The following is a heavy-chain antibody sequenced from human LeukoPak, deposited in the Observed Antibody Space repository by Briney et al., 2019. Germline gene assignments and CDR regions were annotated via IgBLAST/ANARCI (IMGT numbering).Heavy chain of an antibody. D-gene: IGHD2-15*01. J-gene: IGHJ3*02. CDR2: LYHSGSA. Sequence: SETLSLTCDVSDYSIRSGCYWGWIRQPPGKGLEWIGSLYHSGSAYYSPSLKSRVTISLDTSNNELSLRLSSVTAADTAIYYCARQNIVVVVAATPGAFDIWGQGTLVTVSS. CDR1: DYSIRSGCY. V-gene: IGHV4-38-2*01. CDR3: ARQNIVVVVAATPGAFDI.